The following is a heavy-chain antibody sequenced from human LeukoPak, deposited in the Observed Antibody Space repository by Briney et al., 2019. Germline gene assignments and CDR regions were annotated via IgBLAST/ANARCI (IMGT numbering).Heavy chain of an antibody. CDR1: GFTFSSYS. CDR3: AGDRRGYDFWSGYDY. J-gene: IGHJ4*02. D-gene: IGHD3-3*01. V-gene: IGHV3-21*01. Sequence: GGSLRLSCAASGFTFSSYSMNWVRQAPGEGLEWVSSISSSSSYIFYADSVKGRFTISRDNAKNSLYLQMNSLRAEDTAVYYCAGDRRGYDFWSGYDYWGQGTLVTVSS. CDR2: ISSSSSYI.